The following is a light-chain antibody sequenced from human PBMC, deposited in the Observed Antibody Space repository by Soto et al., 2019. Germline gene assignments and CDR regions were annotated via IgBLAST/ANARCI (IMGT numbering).Light chain of an antibody. J-gene: IGLJ1*01. CDR3: SSYTNSSTYV. CDR2: DVS. V-gene: IGLV2-14*01. CDR1: SSDVGAYNY. Sequence: QSALTQPASVSGSPGQSIAISCTGTSSDVGAYNYVSWYQQHPGKAPKLMIYDVSNRPSGVSNRFSSSKSDNTASLTISGLQAEDEADYYCSSYTNSSTYVFGSGTKVTVL.